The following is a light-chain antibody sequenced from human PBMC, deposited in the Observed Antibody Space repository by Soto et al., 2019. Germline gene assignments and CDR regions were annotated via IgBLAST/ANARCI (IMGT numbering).Light chain of an antibody. CDR3: RSYTSSSTLEV. V-gene: IGLV2-14*01. CDR1: SSDVGGYNY. J-gene: IGLJ2*01. Sequence: QSALTQPASVSGSPGQSITISCTGTSSDVGGYNYVSWYQQHPGKAPKLMIYDVSNRPSGVSNRFSGSKSGTTASLTISGLQAEDEADYYCRSYTSSSTLEVFGGGTKLTVL. CDR2: DVS.